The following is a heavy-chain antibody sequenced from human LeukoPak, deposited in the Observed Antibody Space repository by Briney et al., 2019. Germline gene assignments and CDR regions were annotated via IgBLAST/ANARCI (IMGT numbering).Heavy chain of an antibody. CDR3: TRGVGTRTTGTTRRYYFDY. Sequence: GASVKVSCKASGYTFTSYDINWVRQATGQGLEWMGWMNPNSGNTGYAQKFQGRVTMTRNTSISTAYMELSSLKTEDTAVYYCTRGVGTRTTGTTRRYYFDYWGQGTLVTVSS. V-gene: IGHV1-8*01. J-gene: IGHJ4*02. D-gene: IGHD1-1*01. CDR1: GYTFTSYD. CDR2: MNPNSGNT.